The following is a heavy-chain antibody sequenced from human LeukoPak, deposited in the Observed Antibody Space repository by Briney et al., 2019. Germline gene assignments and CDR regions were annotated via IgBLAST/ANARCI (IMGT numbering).Heavy chain of an antibody. Sequence: GGSLRLSCAASGFTFDDYTMHWVRQAPGKGLEWVSPISWDGGSTYYADSVKGRFTTSRDNSKNSLYLQMNSLRTEDTALYYCATMVALGYDFWSGLDYWGQGTLVTVSS. D-gene: IGHD3-3*01. J-gene: IGHJ4*02. CDR1: GFTFDDYT. V-gene: IGHV3-43*01. CDR2: ISWDGGST. CDR3: ATMVALGYDFWSGLDY.